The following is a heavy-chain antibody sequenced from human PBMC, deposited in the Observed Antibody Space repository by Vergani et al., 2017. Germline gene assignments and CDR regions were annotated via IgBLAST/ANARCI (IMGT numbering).Heavy chain of an antibody. CDR1: GFTFSSYG. J-gene: IGHJ4*02. Sequence: QVQLVECGGGVVQPGRSLRLSCAASGFTFSSYGMHWVRQAPGKVREWVAVIWYDGSNKYYADSVKGRFTISRDNSKNTLYLQMNSLRAEDTAVYYCAKDPAGGGFAPWHWGQGTLVTVSS. CDR2: IWYDGSNK. V-gene: IGHV3-33*06. D-gene: IGHD6-13*01. CDR3: AKDPAGGGFAPWH.